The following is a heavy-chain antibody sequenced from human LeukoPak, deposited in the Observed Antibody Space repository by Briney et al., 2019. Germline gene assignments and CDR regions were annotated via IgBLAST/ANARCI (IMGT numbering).Heavy chain of an antibody. V-gene: IGHV4-30-4*01. CDR2: IYYSGST. CDR1: GGSISSGDYY. J-gene: IGHJ6*02. Sequence: PSETLSLTCTVSGGSISSGDYYWSWIRQPPGKGLEWIGYIYYSGSTYYNTSLKSRVTISVDTSKNQFSLKLSSVTAADTAVYYCARRRITMVRGVRVGGDYYGMDVWGQGTTVTVSS. CDR3: ARRRITMVRGVRVGGDYYGMDV. D-gene: IGHD3-10*01.